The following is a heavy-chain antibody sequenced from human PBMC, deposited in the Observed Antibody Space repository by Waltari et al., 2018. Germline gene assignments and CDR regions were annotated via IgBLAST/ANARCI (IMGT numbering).Heavy chain of an antibody. D-gene: IGHD3-3*01. Sequence: VESGGGLVQPGGSLRLACAASGFTFSTYGMMWARPAPGKGLEWVANIKTDGSEKYYVDSVRGRFTISRDNAKNSLSLQMSTLRDEDTGRYYCARDWSGSGRGINYWGQGTLVTVSS. CDR3: ARDWSGSGRGINY. V-gene: IGHV3-7*01. CDR1: GFTFSTYG. CDR2: IKTDGSEK. J-gene: IGHJ4*02.